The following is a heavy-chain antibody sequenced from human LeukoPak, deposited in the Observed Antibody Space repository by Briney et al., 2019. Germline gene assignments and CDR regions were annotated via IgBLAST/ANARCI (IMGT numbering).Heavy chain of an antibody. CDR2: ISWNSGSI. V-gene: IGHV3-9*01. CDR3: AKVGNYYGSGSYYNPIDY. J-gene: IGHJ4*02. Sequence: GRSLRFSCAASGFTFDDYAMHWVRQAPGKGLEWVSGISWNSGSIGYADSVKGRFTISRDNAKNSLYLQMNSLRAEDTALYYCAKVGNYYGSGSYYNPIDYWGQGTLVTVSS. CDR1: GFTFDDYA. D-gene: IGHD3-10*01.